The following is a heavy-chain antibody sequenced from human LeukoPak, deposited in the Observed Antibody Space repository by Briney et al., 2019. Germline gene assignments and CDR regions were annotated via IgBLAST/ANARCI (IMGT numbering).Heavy chain of an antibody. Sequence: PSQTLSLTCTVSGGSISSGGYYWSWIRQHPGKGLEWIGYIYYSGSTYYNPSLKSRVTISVDTSKNQFSLKLSSVTAADTAVYYCACYGDYPWYFDYWGLGTLVTVSS. CDR2: IYYSGST. CDR3: ACYGDYPWYFDY. J-gene: IGHJ4*02. V-gene: IGHV4-31*03. CDR1: GGSISSGGYY. D-gene: IGHD4-17*01.